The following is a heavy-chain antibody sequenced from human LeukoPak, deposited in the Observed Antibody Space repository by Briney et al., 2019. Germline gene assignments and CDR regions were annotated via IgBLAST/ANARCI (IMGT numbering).Heavy chain of an antibody. CDR1: GGSISSGGYY. V-gene: IGHV4-30-2*01. CDR3: ARASRNYESY. CDR2: IYHSGST. Sequence: SQTLSLTCTVSGGSISSGGYYWSWIRQPPGKGLEWIGYIYHSGSTYYNPSLKSRVTISVDRSKNQFSLKLSSVTAADTAVYYCARASRNYESYWGQGTLVTVSS. D-gene: IGHD4-11*01. J-gene: IGHJ4*02.